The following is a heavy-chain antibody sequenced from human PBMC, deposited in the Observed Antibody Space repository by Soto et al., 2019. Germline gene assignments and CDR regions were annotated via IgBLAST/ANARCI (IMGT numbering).Heavy chain of an antibody. V-gene: IGHV3-7*03. Sequence: PGGSLRLSCAASGFTFSDFLMTWVRQAPGKGLEWVAFIKTDGSEEYYVDSVKGRFSISRDNAKNLLFLQMNNLRAEDTAVYYCVRDSGYDVLTGYQHFDYWGRGTLVTSPQ. CDR3: VRDSGYDVLTGYQHFDY. CDR1: GFTFSDFL. J-gene: IGHJ4*02. CDR2: IKTDGSEE. D-gene: IGHD3-9*01.